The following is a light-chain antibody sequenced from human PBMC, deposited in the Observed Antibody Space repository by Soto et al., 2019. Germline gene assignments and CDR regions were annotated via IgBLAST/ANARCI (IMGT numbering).Light chain of an antibody. V-gene: IGKV4-1*01. CDR1: QTVLYSTDNRNY. CDR2: WAS. J-gene: IGKJ2*01. Sequence: DIVMTQSPESLAVSLGESATINCKSSQTVLYSTDNRNYLAWHQQKPGQPPKLLIFWASTRESGVPDRFSGSGSGTDFTLTISSLQAEDVAVYYCQQYHTPPYTFGQGTKLEI. CDR3: QQYHTPPYT.